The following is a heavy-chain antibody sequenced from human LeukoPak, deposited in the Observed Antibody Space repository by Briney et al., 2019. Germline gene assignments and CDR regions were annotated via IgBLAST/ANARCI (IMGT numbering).Heavy chain of an antibody. Sequence: PGRSLRLSCAASGFLVNNNYMTWVRQAPGKGLEWVSVIYRGGSTYYADSVKGRFTISRDNFKNTLYLQVSSLRVEDTAVYYCARGSGSYGGFDYWGQGALVTVSS. J-gene: IGHJ4*02. V-gene: IGHV3-66*01. CDR3: ARGSGSYGGFDY. CDR1: GFLVNNNY. D-gene: IGHD1-26*01. CDR2: IYRGGST.